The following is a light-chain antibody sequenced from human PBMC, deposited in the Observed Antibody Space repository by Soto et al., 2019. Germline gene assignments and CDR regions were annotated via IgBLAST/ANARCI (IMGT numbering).Light chain of an antibody. J-gene: IGLJ6*01. CDR1: SSNIGTGSD. V-gene: IGLV1-40*01. Sequence: QSVLTQPPSVSGAPGQRVTISCTGSSSNIGTGSDVHWYQQLPGTAPKLLIYGNTNRPSGVPDLFSAYNAGTSASLAITGLQAWDEADSYCQAYDSSLSGYVFGTGTKLTVL. CDR2: GNT. CDR3: QAYDSSLSGYV.